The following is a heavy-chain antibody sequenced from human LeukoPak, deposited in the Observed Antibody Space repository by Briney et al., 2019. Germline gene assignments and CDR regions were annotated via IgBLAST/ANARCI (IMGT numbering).Heavy chain of an antibody. CDR2: IYYSGST. D-gene: IGHD3-22*01. CDR3: ARDRYYYDSSGYSLFDY. J-gene: IGHJ4*02. V-gene: IGHV4-59*01. Sequence: SETLSLTCTVSDGSISSYYWSWIRQPPGKGLEWIGYIYYSGSTNYNPSLKSRVTISVDTSKNQFSLKLRSVTAADTAVYYCARDRYYYDSSGYSLFDYWGQGTLVTVSS. CDR1: DGSISSYY.